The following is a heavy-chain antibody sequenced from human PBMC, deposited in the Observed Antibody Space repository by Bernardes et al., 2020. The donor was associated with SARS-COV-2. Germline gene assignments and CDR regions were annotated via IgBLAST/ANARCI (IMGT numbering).Heavy chain of an antibody. CDR3: ARVDTSMGAFDF. CDR2: IDTAGDT. D-gene: IGHD5-18*01. J-gene: IGHJ3*01. V-gene: IGHV3-13*01. Sequence: VGSLILSCAASGFTFSNYDMHWVRQTTGQGLEWVSNIDTAGDTYYSGSVKGRFTISRENAKNSLYLQMNSLRVGDTAVYYCARVDTSMGAFDFWGQGTMVTVSS. CDR1: GFTFSNYD.